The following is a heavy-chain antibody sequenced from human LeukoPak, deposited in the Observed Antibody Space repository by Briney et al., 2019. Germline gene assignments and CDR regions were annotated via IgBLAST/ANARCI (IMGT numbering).Heavy chain of an antibody. V-gene: IGHV3-7*01. CDR3: ARDPTRAVARLI. Sequence: PGGSLRLSCAASGFTFSSYWMSWVRQAPGKGLVWVAHIKQDGSEKYYVDSVKGRFIISRDNAKNSLYLQMNSLRAEDTAVYYCARDPTRAVARLIWGQGTLVTVSS. J-gene: IGHJ4*02. CDR1: GFTFSSYW. CDR2: IKQDGSEK. D-gene: IGHD6-19*01.